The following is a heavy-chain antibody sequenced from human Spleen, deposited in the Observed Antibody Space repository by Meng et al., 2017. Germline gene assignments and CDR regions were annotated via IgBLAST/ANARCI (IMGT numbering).Heavy chain of an antibody. D-gene: IGHD4-11*01. CDR1: GGSFSDYY. J-gene: IGHJ4*02. CDR3: ARGPTTMAHDFDY. Sequence: QVQLPQWGAGLLKPSETLSLTCVVSGGSFSDYYWSWFRQPPGKGLEWIGEINHSGSTNYNPSLESRATISVDTSQNNLSLKLSSVTAADSAVYYCARGPTTMAHDFDYWGQGTLVTVSS. CDR2: INHSGST. V-gene: IGHV4-34*01.